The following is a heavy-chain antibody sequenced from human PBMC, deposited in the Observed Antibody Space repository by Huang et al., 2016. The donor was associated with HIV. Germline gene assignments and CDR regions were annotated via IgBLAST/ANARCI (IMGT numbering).Heavy chain of an antibody. J-gene: IGHJ6*02. D-gene: IGHD2-8*01. Sequence: LVESGGGLVRPGGFLRLSCAGSTVTFSAYWMTGVRLCPGQGMEWVASIRQDGSEKHYVDSGEGRFNISRDNGKKLLFLEMRSLGVDDTAVYFCATKADAMDVWGQGTTVIVSS. CDR2: IRQDGSEK. V-gene: IGHV3-7*01. CDR3: ATKADAMDV. CDR1: TVTFSAYW.